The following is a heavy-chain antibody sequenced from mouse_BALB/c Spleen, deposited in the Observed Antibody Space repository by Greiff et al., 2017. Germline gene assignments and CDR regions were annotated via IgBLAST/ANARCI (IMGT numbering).Heavy chain of an antibody. D-gene: IGHD1-1*01. J-gene: IGHJ1*01. CDR2: SRNKANDYTT. CDR1: GFTFSDFY. Sequence: EVKLMESGGGLVQPGGSLRLSCATSGFTFSDFYMEWVRQPPGKRLEWIAASRNKANDYTTEYSASVKGRSIVSRDTSQSILYLQMNALRAEDTTIYYCARDAISSYGYFDVWGAGTTVTVSS. V-gene: IGHV7-1*02. CDR3: ARDAISSYGYFDV.